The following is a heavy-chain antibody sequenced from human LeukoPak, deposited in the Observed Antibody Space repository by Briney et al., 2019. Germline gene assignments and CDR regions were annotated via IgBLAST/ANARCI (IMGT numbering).Heavy chain of an antibody. CDR1: GFTVSSTNY. D-gene: IGHD2/OR15-2a*01. V-gene: IGHV3-66*01. Sequence: PGGSLRLSCAASGFTVSSTNYLVWVRQAPGKGLEWVSIIYSGGSTYYADSVKGRFIISRDNSKNTLYLQMYSLRAEDTAVYYCARDGRALLSDWGQGTMVTVSS. J-gene: IGHJ3*01. CDR2: IYSGGST. CDR3: ARDGRALLSD.